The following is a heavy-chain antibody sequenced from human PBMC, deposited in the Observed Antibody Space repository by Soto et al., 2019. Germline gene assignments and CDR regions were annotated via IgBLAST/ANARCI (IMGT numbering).Heavy chain of an antibody. D-gene: IGHD5-12*01. CDR3: ATSAPLPTIPKYYYYGMDV. Sequence: QLQLQESGPGLVKPSETLSLTCTVSGGSISSSSYYWGWIHQPPGKGLEWIGSIYYSGSTYYNPSLKSRVTISVDTSKNQFSLKLSSVTAADTAVYNCATSAPLPTIPKYYYYGMDVWGQGTTVTVSS. CDR2: IYYSGST. J-gene: IGHJ6*02. V-gene: IGHV4-39*01. CDR1: GGSISSSSYY.